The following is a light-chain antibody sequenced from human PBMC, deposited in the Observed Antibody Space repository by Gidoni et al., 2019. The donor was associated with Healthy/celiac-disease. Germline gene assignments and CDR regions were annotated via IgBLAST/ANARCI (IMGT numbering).Light chain of an antibody. CDR2: GAS. V-gene: IGKV3-20*01. CDR1: QSVSSSY. CDR3: QQYGSSPLT. Sequence: IMLTQSPGTLSLSPGESATLSCRASQSVSSSYLAWYQPKPGQAPRLLLYGASSRATGIPDRFSGSGSGTDFTLIISRLAPEYFAVYYCQQYGSSPLTFGGGTKVEIK. J-gene: IGKJ4*01.